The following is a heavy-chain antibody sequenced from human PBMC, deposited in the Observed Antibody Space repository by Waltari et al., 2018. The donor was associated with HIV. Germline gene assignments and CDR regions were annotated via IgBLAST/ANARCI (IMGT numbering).Heavy chain of an antibody. CDR1: GYTFTRYA. V-gene: IGHV1-3*01. CDR3: ARDTGSGSFDY. D-gene: IGHD3-10*01. CDR2: INAGNGNT. Sequence: QVQLVQSGAEVKKPGASVKVSCKASGYTFTRYAMHWVRQAPGQRLEWMGWINAGNGNTKYSQKFQGRVTITRDTSASTAYMELSSLRSEDTAVYYCARDTGSGSFDYWGQGTLVTVSS. J-gene: IGHJ4*02.